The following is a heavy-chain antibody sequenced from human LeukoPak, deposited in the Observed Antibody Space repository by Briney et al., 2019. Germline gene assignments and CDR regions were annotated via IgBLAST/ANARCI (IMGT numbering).Heavy chain of an antibody. V-gene: IGHV3-20*04. D-gene: IGHD6-25*01. CDR3: SAASSGNAAEGDY. Sequence: PGGSLRLSCAASGFTFDDYGMSWVRQAPGKGLEWVSGINWNGGSTGYADSVKDRFTISRDNAKNSLYLQMNSLRAEDTALYYCSAASSGNAAEGDYWGQGTLVTVSS. CDR1: GFTFDDYG. CDR2: INWNGGST. J-gene: IGHJ4*02.